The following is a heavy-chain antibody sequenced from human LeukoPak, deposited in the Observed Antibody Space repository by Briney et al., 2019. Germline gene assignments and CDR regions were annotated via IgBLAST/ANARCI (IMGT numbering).Heavy chain of an antibody. V-gene: IGHV4-34*01. Sequence: PSETLSLTCAVYGGSFSGYYWSWIRQPPGKGLEWIGEINHSGSTNYNPSLKSRVTISVDTSKNQFSLKLSSVTAADTAVYYCARGNPLYGSGSYRNKYYFDYWGQGTLVTVSS. CDR3: ARGNPLYGSGSYRNKYYFDY. D-gene: IGHD3-10*01. CDR2: INHSGST. J-gene: IGHJ4*02. CDR1: GGSFSGYY.